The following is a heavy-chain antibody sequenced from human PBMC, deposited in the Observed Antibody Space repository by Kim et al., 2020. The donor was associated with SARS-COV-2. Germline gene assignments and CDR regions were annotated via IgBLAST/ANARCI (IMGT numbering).Heavy chain of an antibody. J-gene: IGHJ6*02. CDR2: IYYSGST. CDR1: GGSISSYY. Sequence: SETLSLTCTVSGGSISSYYWSWIRQPPGKGLEWVGYIYYSGSTNSNPSLTGRVTITVDTSKNQFSLTLSPVTAADTAGYYCAGAPVRGGSYYYYYYCMDVWGPGTTVSVS. V-gene: IGHV4-59*01. CDR3: AGAPVRGGSYYYYYYCMDV. D-gene: IGHD3-10*01.